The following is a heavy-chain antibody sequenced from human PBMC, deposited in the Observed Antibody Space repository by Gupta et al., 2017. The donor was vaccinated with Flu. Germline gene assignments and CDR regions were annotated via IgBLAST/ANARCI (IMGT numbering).Heavy chain of an antibody. J-gene: IGHJ4*02. D-gene: IGHD5-18*01. CDR1: FSDYG. CDR3: SKDFGYSYGYDY. V-gene: IGHV3-30*18. CDR2: ISYDGDIE. Sequence: FSDYGMHWVRQAPGKRLEWVAVISYDGDIEYYAESVKGRFTISRDNSRETFYLQMNSLRPEDTAVYYCSKDFGYSYGYDYWGQGTLVTVSS.